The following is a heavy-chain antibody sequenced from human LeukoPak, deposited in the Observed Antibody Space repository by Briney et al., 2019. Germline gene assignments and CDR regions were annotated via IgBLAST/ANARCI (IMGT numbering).Heavy chain of an antibody. CDR3: SLANRGYSYGFDY. J-gene: IGHJ4*02. CDR1: GFTFSNYW. D-gene: IGHD5-18*01. CDR2: INTDGSIT. Sequence: GGSLRLSCAASGFTFSNYWMHWVRQAPGKGLVWVSRINTDGSITDYADSVKGRFTISRDNAKNTLYLQMNSLKPEDTGVYYCSLANRGYSYGFDYWGQGALVTVSS. V-gene: IGHV3-74*01.